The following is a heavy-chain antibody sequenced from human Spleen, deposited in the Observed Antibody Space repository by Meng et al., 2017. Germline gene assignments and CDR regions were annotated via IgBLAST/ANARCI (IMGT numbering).Heavy chain of an antibody. CDR3: ARLYYYGSGRYSFDY. Sequence: GSLRLSCTVSGGSISSYYWSWIRQPPGKGLEWIGYIYYSGSTNFNPSLKSRVTISVDTSKNQFSLKLSSVTAADTAVYYCARLYYYGSGRYSFDYWGQGTLVTVSS. J-gene: IGHJ4*02. CDR2: IYYSGST. CDR1: GGSISSYY. V-gene: IGHV4-59*01. D-gene: IGHD3-10*01.